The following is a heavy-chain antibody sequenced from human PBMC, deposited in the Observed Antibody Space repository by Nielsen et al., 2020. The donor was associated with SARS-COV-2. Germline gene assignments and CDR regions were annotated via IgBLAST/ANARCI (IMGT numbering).Heavy chain of an antibody. D-gene: IGHD6-25*01. CDR1: GFRFTSYS. CDR2: ITMIGAYM. V-gene: IGHV3-21*06. CDR3: ARDQDGGAATSNWYFDL. J-gene: IGHJ2*01. Sequence: GESLKISCAASGFRFTSYSMNWVRQAPGKGLEWVASITMIGAYMYYADSVRGRLTVSRDNAENSLYLQMNSLRDEDTAVYYCARDQDGGAATSNWYFDLWGRGTLVTVSS.